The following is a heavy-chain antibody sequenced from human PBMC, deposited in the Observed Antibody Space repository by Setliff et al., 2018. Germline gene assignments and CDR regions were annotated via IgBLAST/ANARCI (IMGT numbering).Heavy chain of an antibody. CDR3: AREPWYYNFWSGYTRDYFDY. CDR2: IYTSGST. Sequence: SETLSLTCSVSAYSISSGYYWGWVRQPAGKGLEWIGRIYTSGSTNYNPSLKSRVTISVDTSKNQFSLKLSSVTAADTAVYYCAREPWYYNFWSGYTRDYFDYWGQGTLVTVSS. V-gene: IGHV4-61*02. CDR1: AYSISSGYY. D-gene: IGHD3-3*01. J-gene: IGHJ4*02.